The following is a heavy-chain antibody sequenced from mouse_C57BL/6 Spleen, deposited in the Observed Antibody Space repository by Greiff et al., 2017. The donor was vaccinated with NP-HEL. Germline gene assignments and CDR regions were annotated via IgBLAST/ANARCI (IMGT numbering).Heavy chain of an antibody. J-gene: IGHJ4*01. CDR1: GFTFSDYY. V-gene: IGHV5-12*01. CDR3: ARHGRRAMDY. CDR2: ISNGGGST. Sequence: EVQRVESGGGLVQPGGSLKLSCAASGFTFSDYYMYWVRQTPEKRLEWVAYISNGGGSTYYPDTVKGRFTISRDNAKNTLYLQMSRLKSEDTATYYCARHGRRAMDYWGQGTSVTVSS.